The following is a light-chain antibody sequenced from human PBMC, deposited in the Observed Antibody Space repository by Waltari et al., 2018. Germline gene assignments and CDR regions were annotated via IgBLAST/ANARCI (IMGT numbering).Light chain of an antibody. CDR1: QSVKTY. CDR3: EQTYGFPPT. V-gene: IGKV1-39*01. Sequence: DIQVTQSLPSLSALVGDRVAITCRTTQSVKTYLNWYQQKPGEAPQLLIYAASNLQRGLPSRFTGSGSGTDFALTITNLQPDDFALYYCEQTYGFPPTFGQGTQVELK. CDR2: AAS. J-gene: IGKJ1*01.